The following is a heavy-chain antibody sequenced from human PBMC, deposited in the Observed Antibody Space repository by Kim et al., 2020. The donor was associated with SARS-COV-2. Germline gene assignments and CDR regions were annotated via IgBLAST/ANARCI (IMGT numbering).Heavy chain of an antibody. V-gene: IGHV4-59*08. CDR3: ARLFRPYGGWFDP. J-gene: IGHJ5*02. D-gene: IGHD4-17*01. Sequence: YNPSLKSRVTISVDTSKNQFSLKLSSVTAADTAVYYCARLFRPYGGWFDPWGQGTLVTVSS.